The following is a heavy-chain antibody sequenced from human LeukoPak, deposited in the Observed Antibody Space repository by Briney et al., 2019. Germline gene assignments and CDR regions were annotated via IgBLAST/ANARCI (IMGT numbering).Heavy chain of an antibody. CDR1: GFTFSIYA. CDR2: ISANGGET. V-gene: IGHV3-23*01. CDR3: ARDKALNS. Sequence: GGSLRLSCAASGFTFSIYAMNWVRQAPGKGLEWVSSISANGGETHYADSVKGRFTISRDNAKNSLYLQMNSLRAEDTAVYFCARDKALNSWGQGTLVTVSS. J-gene: IGHJ4*02.